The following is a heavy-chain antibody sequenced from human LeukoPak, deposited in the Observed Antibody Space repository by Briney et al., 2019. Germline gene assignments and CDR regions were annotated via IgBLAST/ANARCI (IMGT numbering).Heavy chain of an antibody. J-gene: IGHJ6*02. Sequence: PSETLSLTCTVSGGFLSSGGYYWSWLRQHPGKGLEWIGYIYYSGSTYYNPSLKSRVTISVDTSKNQCSLKLSSVTAADTAVYYCARRRGINDYSNWRAIPYYGMDVWGQGTTVTVSS. CDR1: GGFLSSGGYY. CDR3: ARRRGINDYSNWRAIPYYGMDV. V-gene: IGHV4-31*03. CDR2: IYYSGST. D-gene: IGHD4-11*01.